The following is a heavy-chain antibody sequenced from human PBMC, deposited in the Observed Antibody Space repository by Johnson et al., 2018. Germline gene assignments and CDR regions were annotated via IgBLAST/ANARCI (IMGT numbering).Heavy chain of an antibody. J-gene: IGHJ1*01. CDR3: ARDRPYYDLLTGFYLQH. V-gene: IGHV3-74*01. Sequence: ERLGQAGGGLVQHGGSLRLSCAASGFTFSNHWMHWVRRAPGKGLVWVSRIDNHGRDTADADSVKGRFTISRDNSKNTLSLQMNNLRPEDTAVYYCARDRPYYDLLTGFYLQHWGQGTLVVVSS. D-gene: IGHD3-9*01. CDR1: GFTFSNHW. CDR2: IDNHGRDT.